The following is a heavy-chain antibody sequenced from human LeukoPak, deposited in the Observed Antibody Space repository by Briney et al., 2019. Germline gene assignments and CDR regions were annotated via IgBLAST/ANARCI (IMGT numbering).Heavy chain of an antibody. CDR2: IYYSGST. CDR3: ARGHDYGDLYYYYMDV. CDR1: GGSISSYY. J-gene: IGHJ6*03. D-gene: IGHD4-17*01. Sequence: SETLSLTCTASGGSISSYYWSWIRQPPGKGLEWIGYIYYSGSTNYNPSLKSRVTISVDTSKNQFSLKLSSVTAADTAVYYCARGHDYGDLYYYYMDVWGKGTTVTVSS. V-gene: IGHV4-59*01.